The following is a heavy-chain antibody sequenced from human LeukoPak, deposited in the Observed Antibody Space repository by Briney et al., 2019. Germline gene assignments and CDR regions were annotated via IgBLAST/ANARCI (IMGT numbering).Heavy chain of an antibody. CDR1: GYTFTGYY. Sequence: ASVKASCKASGYTFTGYYMHWLRQAPGQGLEWMGWINPNSGGTDYAQKFQGRVTMTRDTSITTAYMELSRLRSDDPAVYYCARGAGEGYTYGRYYFDYWGQGTLVTVSS. J-gene: IGHJ4*02. D-gene: IGHD5-18*01. CDR3: ARGAGEGYTYGRYYFDY. V-gene: IGHV1-2*02. CDR2: INPNSGGT.